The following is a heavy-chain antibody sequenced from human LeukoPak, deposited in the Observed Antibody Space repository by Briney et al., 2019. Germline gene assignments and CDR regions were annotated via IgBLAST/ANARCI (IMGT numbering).Heavy chain of an antibody. V-gene: IGHV4-61*02. D-gene: IGHD6-19*01. Sequence: PSETLSLTCSVSGGSVRSESYYWSWIRQPAGKGLEWIGRIYSSGSSKFNPSLKSRVTISIDTSKNQFSLSLSSVTAADTAVYYCARDMTGSGWNDAFDIWGQGTMVTVSS. J-gene: IGHJ3*02. CDR3: ARDMTGSGWNDAFDI. CDR1: GGSVRSESYY. CDR2: IYSSGSS.